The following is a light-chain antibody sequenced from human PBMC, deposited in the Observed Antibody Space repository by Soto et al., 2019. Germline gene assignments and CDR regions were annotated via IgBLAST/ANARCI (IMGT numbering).Light chain of an antibody. Sequence: EIVLTQSPGTLSLSPGERATLSCRASQSISSIYLAWYQQKRGQAPRLLIYDASNRATGIPARFSGSGSGTDFTLTITSLQSEDFAVYYCQRYGGPSWTFGQGTKVDIK. CDR2: DAS. J-gene: IGKJ1*01. CDR1: QSISSIY. V-gene: IGKV3-20*01. CDR3: QRYGGPSWT.